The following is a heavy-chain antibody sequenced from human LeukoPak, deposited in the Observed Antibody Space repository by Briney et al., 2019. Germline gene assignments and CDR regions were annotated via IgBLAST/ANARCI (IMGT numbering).Heavy chain of an antibody. CDR3: ARGLYSGSYVYFDY. V-gene: IGHV3-74*01. D-gene: IGHD1-26*01. J-gene: IGHJ4*02. CDR2: INSDGSST. CDR1: GFTFSSYW. Sequence: GGSLRLSCAASGFTFSSYWMHWVRQAPGKGLVWVSRINSDGSSTSYADSVKGRFTISRDSAKNTLYLQMNSRRAEDTAVYYCARGLYSGSYVYFDYWGQGTLVTVSS.